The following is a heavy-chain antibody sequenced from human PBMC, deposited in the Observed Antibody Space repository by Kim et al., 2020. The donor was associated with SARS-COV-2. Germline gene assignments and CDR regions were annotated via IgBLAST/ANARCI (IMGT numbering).Heavy chain of an antibody. Sequence: SETLSLTCTVSGGSISSYYWSWIRQPPGKGLEWIGYIYYSGSTNYNPSLKSRVTISVDMSKNQFSLKLSSVTAADTAVYYCARVGPPYYDILTGYRDDPTVVQLHPPNPNWFDPWGQGTLVTVSS. J-gene: IGHJ5*02. CDR2: IYYSGST. CDR1: GGSISSYY. D-gene: IGHD3-9*01. CDR3: ARVGPPYYDILTGYRDDPTVVQLHPPNPNWFDP. V-gene: IGHV4-59*01.